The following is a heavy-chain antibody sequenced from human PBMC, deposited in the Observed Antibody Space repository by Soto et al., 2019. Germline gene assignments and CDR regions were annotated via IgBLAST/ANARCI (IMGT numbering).Heavy chain of an antibody. CDR1: GGSLTKYY. V-gene: IGHV4-4*07. CDR2: ISTSGNV. D-gene: IGHD3-3*01. CDR3: ARDNNDFWSLYPLAFDY. Sequence: PSETLSLTCTVSGGSLTKYYWSWIRQPAGKGLEWIGRISTSGNVVSKASLRSRLTMSVDTSKNQFSLRLTSVTAADMAVYYCARDNNDFWSLYPLAFDYWGQGALVTVSS. J-gene: IGHJ4*02.